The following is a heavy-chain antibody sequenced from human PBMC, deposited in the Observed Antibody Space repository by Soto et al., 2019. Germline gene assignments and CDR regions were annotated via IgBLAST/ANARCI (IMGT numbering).Heavy chain of an antibody. V-gene: IGHV4-59*01. CDR2: IYYNGNT. J-gene: IGHJ4*02. D-gene: IGHD2-2*03. Sequence: SETLFLTCTVSGDFLSNNFWNWIRQPPGKGLEWIGYIYYNGNTKYSPSLKSRVTMSVDTSKNHFSLKLISVTTADTAVYFCAREGNLGRWIQPLDSWGQGTLVTVSS. CDR3: AREGNLGRWIQPLDS. CDR1: GDFLSNNF.